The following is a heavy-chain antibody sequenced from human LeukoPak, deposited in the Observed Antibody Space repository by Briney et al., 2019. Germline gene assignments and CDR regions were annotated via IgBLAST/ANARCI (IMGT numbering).Heavy chain of an antibody. Sequence: ASVKVSCKASGYTFTDFGISGVRQAPGQGLEWMGWISAYNGDTNYAQKLQGRVTMTTDTSTSTAYMEVRSLRSDDTAVYYCTRDLGVDTTMIFFDYWGQGSLVTVSS. CDR1: GYTFTDFG. D-gene: IGHD5-18*01. V-gene: IGHV1-18*01. CDR2: ISAYNGDT. J-gene: IGHJ4*02. CDR3: TRDLGVDTTMIFFDY.